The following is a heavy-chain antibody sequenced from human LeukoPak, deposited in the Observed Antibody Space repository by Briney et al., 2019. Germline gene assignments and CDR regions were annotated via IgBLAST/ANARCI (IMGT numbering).Heavy chain of an antibody. CDR3: ARLEAGILTGYYRLDP. V-gene: IGHV4-59*01. D-gene: IGHD3-9*01. CDR2: FYYSGST. Sequence: PSETLSLTCTVSGGSISSYYWSWIRQPPGKGLEWIGYFYYSGSTNYNPSLKSRVTISVDTSKNQFSLKLSSVTAADTAVYYCARLEAGILTGYYRLDPWGQGTLVTVSS. J-gene: IGHJ5*02. CDR1: GGSISSYY.